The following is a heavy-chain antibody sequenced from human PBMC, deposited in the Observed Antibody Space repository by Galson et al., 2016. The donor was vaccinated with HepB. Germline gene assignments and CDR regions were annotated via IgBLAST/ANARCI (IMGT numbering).Heavy chain of an antibody. Sequence: LRLSCAASGFTFSSYAMHWVRQAPGKGLEWVAVISYDGGNKYYADSVQGRFTISRDNSKNTLYLQMSSLRAEDTAVYYCAREADCSGGRCYIFDYWGQGTLVTVSS. CDR3: AREADCSGGRCYIFDY. V-gene: IGHV3-30-3*01. J-gene: IGHJ4*02. D-gene: IGHD2-15*01. CDR1: GFTFSSYA. CDR2: ISYDGGNK.